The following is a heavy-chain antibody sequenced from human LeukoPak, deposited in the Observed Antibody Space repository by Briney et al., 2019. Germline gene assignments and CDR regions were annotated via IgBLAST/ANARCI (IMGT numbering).Heavy chain of an antibody. CDR2: ISSSGSTI. CDR3: ARDDGRVAAFDI. D-gene: IGHD5-24*01. CDR1: GFTFSSYE. V-gene: IGHV3-48*03. Sequence: GGSLRLSCAASGFTFSSYEMNWVRQAPGKGLEWVSYISSSGSTIYYADSVKGRFTIPRDNAKNSLYLQMNSLRAEDTAVYYCARDDGRVAAFDIWGQGTMVTVSS. J-gene: IGHJ3*02.